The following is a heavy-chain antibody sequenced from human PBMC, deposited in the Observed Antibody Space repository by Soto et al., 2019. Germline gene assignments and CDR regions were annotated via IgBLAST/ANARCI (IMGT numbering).Heavy chain of an antibody. Sequence: SETLSLTCTFSVGSVNSYYWTCIGQPPGKELEWIGYIHYTGITNCNPSLKSRITMSVDTSKNQFSLRLSSVTAADTAIYYCARDLTIAGCFDPLGQGT. CDR1: VGSVNSYY. D-gene: IGHD3-10*01. CDR2: IHYTGIT. J-gene: IGHJ5*02. V-gene: IGHV4-59*02. CDR3: ARDLTIAGCFDP.